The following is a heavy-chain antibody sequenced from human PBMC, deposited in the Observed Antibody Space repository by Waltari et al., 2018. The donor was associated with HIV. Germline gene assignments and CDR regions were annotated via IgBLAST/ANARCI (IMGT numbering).Heavy chain of an antibody. CDR3: ARGVTYYFDY. CDR1: GYTFIGYY. J-gene: IGHJ4*02. D-gene: IGHD2-21*02. V-gene: IGHV1-2*02. Sequence: QVQLVQSGAEVKKPGASVKVSCKASGYTFIGYYLHWVRQAPGQGLEWMGWINPNNGGTNYAQKFQGSVTMTRDTSISTAYLELSRLTSDDTAIYYCARGVTYYFDYWGQGTLLTVSS. CDR2: INPNNGGT.